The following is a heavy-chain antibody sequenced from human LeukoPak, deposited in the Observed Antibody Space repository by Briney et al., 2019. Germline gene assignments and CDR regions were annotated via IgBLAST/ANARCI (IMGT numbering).Heavy chain of an antibody. D-gene: IGHD3-10*01. CDR1: GGSISSSY. J-gene: IGHJ3*02. CDR3: ARQGLLWFGELSPFDI. CDR2: IYYSGST. V-gene: IGHV4-59*08. Sequence: TSETLSLTCTVSGGSISSSYWSWIRQPPGKGLEWIGYIYYSGSTNYNPSLKSRVTISVDTSKNQFSLKLSSVTAADTAVYYCARQGLLWFGELSPFDIWGQGTMVTVSS.